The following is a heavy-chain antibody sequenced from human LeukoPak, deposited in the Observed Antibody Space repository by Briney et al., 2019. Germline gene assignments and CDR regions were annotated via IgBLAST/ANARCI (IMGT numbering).Heavy chain of an antibody. CDR2: ITPSGATT. V-gene: IGHV3-23*01. Sequence: PGGTLRLSCAASRFAFSGYGMTWVRQAPGKGLEWVSTITPSGATTYYADSVKGRFTISRDNTKNTLFLQMNSLRAEDTAIYCCVKRKDHQYFDYWGQGTLVTVSS. J-gene: IGHJ4*02. CDR1: RFAFSGYG. CDR3: VKRKDHQYFDY.